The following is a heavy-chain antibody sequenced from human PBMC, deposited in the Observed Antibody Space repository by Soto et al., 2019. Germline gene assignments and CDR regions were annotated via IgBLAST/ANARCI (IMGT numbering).Heavy chain of an antibody. Sequence: LGRQAPGKXREWVAVLSADGNYHHYAESVRGRFSISRDNLKHTLSLHMSSLRAEDTAFFSCAAGKSHYGAAPVNPRDSWGLG. V-gene: IGHV3-30-3*01. CDR2: LSADGNYH. CDR3: AAGKSHYGAAPVNPRDS. J-gene: IGHJ4*02. D-gene: IGHD3-10*01.